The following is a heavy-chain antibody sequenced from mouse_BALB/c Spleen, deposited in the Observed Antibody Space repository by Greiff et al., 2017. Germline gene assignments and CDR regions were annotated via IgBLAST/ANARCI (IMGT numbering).Heavy chain of an antibody. D-gene: IGHD1-1*01. Sequence: EVQLQQSGPELVKPGASVQMSCKASGYTFTDYYMKWVKQSHGKILEWIGDINPNNGDTFYNQKFKGKATLTVDKSSSTAYMQLNSLTSEDSAVYYWARRDYVSSTGDYWGQGTTLTVSS. CDR3: ARRDYVSSTGDY. J-gene: IGHJ2*01. CDR1: GYTFTDYY. V-gene: IGHV1-26*01. CDR2: INPNNGDT.